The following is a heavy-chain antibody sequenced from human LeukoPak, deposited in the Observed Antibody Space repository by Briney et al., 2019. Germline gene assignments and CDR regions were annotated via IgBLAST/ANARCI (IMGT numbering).Heavy chain of an antibody. D-gene: IGHD6-13*01. CDR2: INHSGST. V-gene: IGHV4-34*01. J-gene: IGHJ4*02. CDR1: GGSFSDYY. CDR3: ARVAYSSSWYDY. Sequence: SETLSLTCVVYGGSFSDYYWSWIRQPPGKGLEWIGEINHSGSTNYNPSLKSRVTISVDTSKDQFSLKLSSVTAADTAVYYCARVAYSSSWYDYWGQGTLVTVSS.